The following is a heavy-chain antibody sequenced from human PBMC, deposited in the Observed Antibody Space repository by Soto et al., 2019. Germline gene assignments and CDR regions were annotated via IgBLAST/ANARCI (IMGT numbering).Heavy chain of an antibody. D-gene: IGHD3-10*01. Sequence: SETLSLTCTVSGGSISSSSYYWGWIRQPPGKGLEWIGSIYYSGSTYYNPSLKSRVTISVDTSKNQFSLKLSSVTAADTAVYYCARRVVWFGESNTNWFDPWGQGTLVTVSS. CDR2: IYYSGST. CDR3: ARRVVWFGESNTNWFDP. CDR1: GGSISSSSYY. J-gene: IGHJ5*02. V-gene: IGHV4-39*01.